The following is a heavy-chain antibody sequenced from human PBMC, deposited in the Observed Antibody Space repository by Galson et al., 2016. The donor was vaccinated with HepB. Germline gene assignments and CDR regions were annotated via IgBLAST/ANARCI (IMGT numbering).Heavy chain of an antibody. CDR1: GIPFSISG. J-gene: IGHJ3*02. Sequence: SLRLSCAASGIPFSISGMHWVRQAPGKGLEWVAMIWSDGSSEYYADSVKGRFTISRDNSRNTLYLQMDSLRADDTAVYYCARMRYSSGWLDGFDIWGQGTMVTVSS. CDR3: ARMRYSSGWLDGFDI. CDR2: IWSDGSSE. D-gene: IGHD6-19*01. V-gene: IGHV3-33*01.